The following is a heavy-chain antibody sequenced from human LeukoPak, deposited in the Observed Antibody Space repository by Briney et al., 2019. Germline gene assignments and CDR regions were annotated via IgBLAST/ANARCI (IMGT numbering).Heavy chain of an antibody. CDR2: ISSSSSTI. J-gene: IGHJ5*02. V-gene: IGHV3-48*01. CDR3: ARDPTRNYDFWSGYPLGTFDP. D-gene: IGHD3-3*01. Sequence: GGSLRLPCAASGFTFSQYSMNWVRQAPRKGLEWVSYISSSSSTIYYADSVKGRFTISRDNAKNSMYLQMNSLRAEDTAVYYCARDPTRNYDFWSGYPLGTFDPWGQGTLVTVSS. CDR1: GFTFSQYS.